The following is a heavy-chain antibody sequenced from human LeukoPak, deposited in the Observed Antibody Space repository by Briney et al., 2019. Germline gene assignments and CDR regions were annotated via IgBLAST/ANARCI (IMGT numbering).Heavy chain of an antibody. CDR1: GGTLISYA. D-gene: IGHD3-22*01. J-gene: IGHJ4*02. CDR2: IIPIFGTA. Sequence: ASVKVSCKASGGTLISYAISWVRQAPGQGLEWMGGIIPIFGTANYAQKFQGRVTITADKSTSTAYMELSSLRSEDTAVYYCARDLTYYDSSGYYYEYSWGQGTLGTVSS. CDR3: ARDLTYYDSSGYYYEYS. V-gene: IGHV1-69*06.